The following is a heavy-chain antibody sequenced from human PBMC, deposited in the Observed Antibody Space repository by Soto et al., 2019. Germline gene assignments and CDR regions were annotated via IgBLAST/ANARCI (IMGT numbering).Heavy chain of an antibody. D-gene: IGHD3-10*01. CDR2: IYYSGST. V-gene: IGHV4-39*01. J-gene: IGHJ6*02. Sequence: PSETLSLTCTVSGGSISSSSYYWGWIRQPPGKGLEWIGSIYYSGSTYYNPSLKSRVTISVDTSKNQFSLKLSSVTAADTAVFYCASFTYYYGSGSYGMDVWGQGTTVTVSS. CDR1: GGSISSSSYY. CDR3: ASFTYYYGSGSYGMDV.